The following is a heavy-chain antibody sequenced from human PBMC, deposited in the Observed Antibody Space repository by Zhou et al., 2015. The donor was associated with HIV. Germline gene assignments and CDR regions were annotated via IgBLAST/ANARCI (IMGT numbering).Heavy chain of an antibody. V-gene: IGHV1-2*02. CDR3: ARVWDYYTSGNDN. D-gene: IGHD3-10*01. CDR2: INPKSGGT. J-gene: IGHJ4*02. CDR1: GYTLTELS. Sequence: QVQLVQSGAEVKKPGASVKVSCKVSGYTLTELSMHWVRQAPGQGLEWMGWINPKSGGTSFAQKFQGRVTMTRDTSITTAYMELSWLRSDDTAVYYCARVWDYYTSGNDNWGQGTLVTVSS.